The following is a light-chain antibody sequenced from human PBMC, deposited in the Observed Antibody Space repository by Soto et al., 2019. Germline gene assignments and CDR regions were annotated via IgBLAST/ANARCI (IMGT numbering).Light chain of an antibody. CDR2: GAS. J-gene: IGKJ1*01. CDR3: QQYDTWLVWT. V-gene: IGKV3-15*01. Sequence: ILMAQSPATLSVSPGDTATLSCRANQSVSSNLAWYQQKPGQPPSLLIYGASTRANAIPARFSGSGSGTEFTLNLTSLQSEDIAFYYCQQYDTWLVWTFGQGTKVDIK. CDR1: QSVSSN.